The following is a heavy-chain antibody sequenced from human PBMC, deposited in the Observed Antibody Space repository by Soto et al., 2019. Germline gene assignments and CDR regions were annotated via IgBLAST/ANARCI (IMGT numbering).Heavy chain of an antibody. CDR1: GGTFSSYT. Sequence: SVKVSCKASGGTFSSYTISCVRQAPGQGLEWMGRIIPILGIANYAQKFQGRVTITADKSTSTVYMELSSLRSEDTAVYYCAREEYYYGSGAFFDYWGQGTLVTVSS. CDR2: IIPILGIA. D-gene: IGHD3-10*01. CDR3: AREEYYYGSGAFFDY. V-gene: IGHV1-69*04. J-gene: IGHJ4*02.